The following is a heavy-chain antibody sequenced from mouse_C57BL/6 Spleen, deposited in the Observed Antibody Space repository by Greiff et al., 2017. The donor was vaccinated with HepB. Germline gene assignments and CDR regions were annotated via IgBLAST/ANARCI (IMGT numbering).Heavy chain of an antibody. CDR2: IDPETGGT. J-gene: IGHJ2*01. CDR3: TRGEVVAGLDY. V-gene: IGHV1-15*01. Sequence: QVPLQQSGAELVRPGASVTLSCKASGYTFTDYEMHWVKQTPVHGLEWIGAIDPETGGTAYNQKFKGKAILTADKSSSTAYMELRSLTSEDSAVYYCTRGEVVAGLDYWGQGTTLTVSS. CDR1: GYTFTDYE. D-gene: IGHD1-1*02.